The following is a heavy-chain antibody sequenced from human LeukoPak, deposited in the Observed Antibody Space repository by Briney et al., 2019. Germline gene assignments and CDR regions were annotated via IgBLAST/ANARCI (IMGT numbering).Heavy chain of an antibody. Sequence: GESLKISCKGSGYSFTSYWIGWVRQMPGKGLEWMGNIYPGDSDTRYSPSFQGQVTISADKSISTAYLQGSSLKASDTAMYYYAIGTYYDISNYDLASTFDIWGQGTMVTVSS. V-gene: IGHV5-51*01. J-gene: IGHJ3*02. CDR2: IYPGDSDT. CDR1: GYSFTSYW. D-gene: IGHD3-22*01. CDR3: AIGTYYDISNYDLASTFDI.